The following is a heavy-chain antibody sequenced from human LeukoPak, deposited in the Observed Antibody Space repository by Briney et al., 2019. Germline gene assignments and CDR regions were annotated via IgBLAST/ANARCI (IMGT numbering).Heavy chain of an antibody. Sequence: PGRSLRLSCVAPGVTLSSYGRHWVRQAPGRGLEWVAIISYDGSNKYYADSVKGRFTISRDNSKNTLYLQMNSLRAEDTAVYYCANRVRGTYYFASWGQGTLVTVSS. CDR3: ANRVRGTYYFAS. J-gene: IGHJ4*02. V-gene: IGHV3-30*18. D-gene: IGHD2-15*01. CDR2: ISYDGSNK. CDR1: GVTLSSYG.